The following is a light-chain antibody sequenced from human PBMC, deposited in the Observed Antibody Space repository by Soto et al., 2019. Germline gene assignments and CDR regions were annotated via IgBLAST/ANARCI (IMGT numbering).Light chain of an antibody. CDR2: LNSDGSH. CDR3: QTWGTGILVV. CDR1: SGHSSYA. Sequence: QPVLTQSTSASASLGASVKLTCTLSSGHSSYAIAWHQQQPEKGPRYLMKLNSDGSHSKGDGIPDRFSGSSSGAERYLTISCLQSEDEADYYCQTWGTGILVVFGGGTQLTVL. V-gene: IGLV4-69*01. J-gene: IGLJ2*01.